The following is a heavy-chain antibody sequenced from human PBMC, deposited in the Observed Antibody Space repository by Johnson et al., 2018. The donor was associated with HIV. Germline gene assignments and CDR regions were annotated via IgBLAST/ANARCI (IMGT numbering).Heavy chain of an antibody. CDR2: IKEDGSER. CDR3: AREGTYEPLHRIYDYGDYPAFDI. V-gene: IGHV3-7*01. Sequence: SGGGLVQPGKSLRLSCTASGFPFNRYWMNWVRQAPWKGLEWVANIKEDGSERYYVDSVKGRFTISRDNAKNSLYLQMNSLRDDDTAVYYCAREGTYEPLHRIYDYGDYPAFDIWGLGTMVTVSS. D-gene: IGHD4-17*01. J-gene: IGHJ3*02. CDR1: GFPFNRYW.